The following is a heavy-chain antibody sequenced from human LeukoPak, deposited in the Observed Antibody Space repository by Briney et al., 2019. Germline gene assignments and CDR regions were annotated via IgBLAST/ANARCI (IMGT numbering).Heavy chain of an antibody. CDR1: RFTFSSYS. V-gene: IGHV3-21*01. CDR2: ISSSSSYI. Sequence: GGSLRLSCAASRFTFSSYSMNWVRQAPGKGLEWVSSISSSSSYIYYADSVKGRFTISRDNAKNSLYLQMNSLRAEDSAVYHCVKDYRSGSYMGHFDYWGQGTLVTVSS. D-gene: IGHD6-19*01. CDR3: VKDYRSGSYMGHFDY. J-gene: IGHJ4*02.